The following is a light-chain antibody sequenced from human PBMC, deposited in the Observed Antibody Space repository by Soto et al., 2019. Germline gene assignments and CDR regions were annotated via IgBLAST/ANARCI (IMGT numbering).Light chain of an antibody. CDR2: EGS. CDR1: SSDVGSYNL. V-gene: IGLV2-23*03. CDR3: CSYAGSSTLVV. Sequence: QSVLTQPASVSGSPGQSITISSTGTSSDVGSYNLVSWYQQHPGKAPKLMIYEGSKRPSGVSNRFSGSKSGNTASLTISGLQAEDEADYYCCSYAGSSTLVVFGGGTQLTVL. J-gene: IGLJ2*01.